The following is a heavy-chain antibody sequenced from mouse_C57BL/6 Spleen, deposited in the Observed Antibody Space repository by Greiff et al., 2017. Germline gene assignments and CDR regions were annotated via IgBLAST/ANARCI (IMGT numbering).Heavy chain of an antibody. V-gene: IGHV1-55*01. CDR1: GYTFTSYW. D-gene: IGHD2-2*01. CDR2: IYPGSGST. J-gene: IGHJ3*01. Sequence: VQLQQPGAELVKPGASVKMSCKASGYTFTSYWLTWVKQRPGQGLEWIGDIYPGSGSTNYNEKFKSKATLTVDTSSSTAYMQLSSLTSEDSAVYYCAREGLRRGKAYWGQGTLVTVSA. CDR3: AREGLRRGKAY.